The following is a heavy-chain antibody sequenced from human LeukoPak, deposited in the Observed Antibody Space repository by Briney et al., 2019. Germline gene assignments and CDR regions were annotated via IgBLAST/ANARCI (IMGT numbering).Heavy chain of an antibody. J-gene: IGHJ5*02. D-gene: IGHD6-19*01. V-gene: IGHV3-20*04. CDR2: IDWKGRPT. CDR1: GFSFDDYD. CDR3: AREVYRIGVGGFDP. Sequence: GGSLRLSCAASGFSFDDYDMAWLRQAPGKGLEGVSDIDWKGRPTSYADSVKSRFTISRDNAQKSLYLQMDSLRAEDTALYYCAREVYRIGVGGFDPWGQGTLVIVSS.